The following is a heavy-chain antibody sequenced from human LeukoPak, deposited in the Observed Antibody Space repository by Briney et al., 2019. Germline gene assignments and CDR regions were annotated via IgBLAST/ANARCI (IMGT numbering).Heavy chain of an antibody. J-gene: IGHJ4*02. CDR3: TRDGYEILLSFDY. Sequence: GGSLRLSCAASGFTFSSYAMHWVRQAPGKELEWVAVISYDGSNKYYADSVKGRFTISRDNSKNTLYLQMNSLRAEDTAVYYCTRDGYEILLSFDYWGQGTLVTVSS. CDR2: ISYDGSNK. V-gene: IGHV3-30*04. D-gene: IGHD5-12*01. CDR1: GFTFSSYA.